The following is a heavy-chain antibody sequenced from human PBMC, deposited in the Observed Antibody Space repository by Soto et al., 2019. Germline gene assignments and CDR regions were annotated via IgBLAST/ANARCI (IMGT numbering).Heavy chain of an antibody. CDR1: GGTFSSYA. J-gene: IGHJ6*02. CDR2: IIPIFGTA. V-gene: IGHV1-69*14. D-gene: IGHD6-6*01. Sequence: QVQLVQSGAEVKKPGSSVKVSCKASGGTFSSYAISWVRQAPGQGLEWMGGIIPIFGTANYAQKFQGRVTITADKTTSPADMELSSLGSEDTAVYYCARSYSSSSHYYYGMDVWGQGTTVTVSS. CDR3: ARSYSSSSHYYYGMDV.